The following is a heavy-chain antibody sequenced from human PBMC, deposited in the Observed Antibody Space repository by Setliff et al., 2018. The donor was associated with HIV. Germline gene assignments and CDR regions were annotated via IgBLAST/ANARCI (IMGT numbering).Heavy chain of an antibody. CDR3: ARDLGSAYSYAQGRFDP. Sequence: SETLSLTCSVSGVSISSYYWSWIRHSPGKGLEWIGIIFPGGATNYNPSLTSRVTISVDTSKNHLFLKLSSVTAADTAVYYCARDLGSAYSYAQGRFDPWGQGTLVTVSS. D-gene: IGHD5-18*01. V-gene: IGHV4-4*08. CDR2: IFPGGAT. J-gene: IGHJ5*02. CDR1: GVSISSYY.